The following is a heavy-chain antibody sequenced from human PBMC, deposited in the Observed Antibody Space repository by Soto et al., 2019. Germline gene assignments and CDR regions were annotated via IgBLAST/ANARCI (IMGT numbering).Heavy chain of an antibody. V-gene: IGHV3-23*01. CDR3: AREIVTTGEYYFDS. CDR2: ISGSGGST. CDR1: GYTFSSYA. Sequence: GGSLRLSCAASGYTFSSYAMSWVRQAPGKGLEWVSAISGSGGSTYYADSVKGRFTISRDSSKNTLYLQMNSLRAEDTAVYYCAREIVTTGEYYFDSWGLGTLVTVSS. J-gene: IGHJ4*02. D-gene: IGHD1-1*01.